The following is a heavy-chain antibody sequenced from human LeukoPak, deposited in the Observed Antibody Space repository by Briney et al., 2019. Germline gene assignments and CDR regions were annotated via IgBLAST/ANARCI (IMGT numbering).Heavy chain of an antibody. Sequence: WVRQPPGKGLEWVSSISSSSSYIYYADSVKGRFTISRDNAKNSLYLQMNSLRAEDTAVYYCARSAYYYDSSGYYRDYYYYYMDVWGKGTTVTISS. V-gene: IGHV3-21*01. J-gene: IGHJ6*03. D-gene: IGHD3-22*01. CDR3: ARSAYYYDSSGYYRDYYYYYMDV. CDR2: ISSSSSYI.